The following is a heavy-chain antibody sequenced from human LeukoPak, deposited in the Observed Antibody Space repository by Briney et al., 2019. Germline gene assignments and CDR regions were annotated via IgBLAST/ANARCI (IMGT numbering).Heavy chain of an antibody. CDR2: ISYDGSNK. CDR3: ARDLDSSGYYHLHY. Sequence: PGRSLRLSCAASGFTFSSYAMHWVRQAPGKGLEWVAVISYDGSNKYYADSVKGRFTISRDNSKNTLYLQMNSLRAEDTAVYYCARDLDSSGYYHLHYWGQGTLVTVSS. D-gene: IGHD3-22*01. J-gene: IGHJ4*02. CDR1: GFTFSSYA. V-gene: IGHV3-30-3*01.